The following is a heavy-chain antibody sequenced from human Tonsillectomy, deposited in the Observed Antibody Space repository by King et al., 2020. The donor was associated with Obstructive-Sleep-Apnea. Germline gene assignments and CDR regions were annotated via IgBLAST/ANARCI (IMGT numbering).Heavy chain of an antibody. D-gene: IGHD1-26*01. CDR1: GGSISSGDYY. J-gene: IGHJ5*02. CDR2: IYYSGST. V-gene: IGHV4-30-4*01. CDR3: ARVLSGRGSGFDP. Sequence: QLQESGPGQVKPSQTLSLTCTVSGGSISSGDYYWSWIRQPPGKGLEWIGYIYYSGSTYYNPSLKSRVTISVDTSKNQFSLKLSSVTAADTAVYYCARVLSGRGSGFDPWGQGTLVTVSS.